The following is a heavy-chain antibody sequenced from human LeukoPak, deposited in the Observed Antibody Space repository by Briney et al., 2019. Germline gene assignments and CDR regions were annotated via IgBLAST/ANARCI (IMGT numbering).Heavy chain of an antibody. CDR3: ARDLEWFGESLLY. J-gene: IGHJ4*02. D-gene: IGHD3-10*01. CDR1: GFTVSSNY. V-gene: IGHV3-53*01. CDR2: IYSGGST. Sequence: GGSLRLSCAASGFTVSSNYMSWVRQAPGKGLEWVSVIYSGGSTYYADSAKGRFTISRDNAKNSLSLQMHSLRAEDTAIYYCARDLEWFGESLLYWGQGTLVTVSS.